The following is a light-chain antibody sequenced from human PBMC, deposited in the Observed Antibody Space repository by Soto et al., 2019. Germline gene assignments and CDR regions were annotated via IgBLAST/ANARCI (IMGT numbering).Light chain of an antibody. Sequence: DIQMTQSPSSLSASVGDRVTITCRASQNIARYLNWYQHKPGNAPELLIYAASNLQDGVPSRFSGSGSGTEFTLTISSLQQEDFALYYCQQTYTTPASTFGQGTSVDVK. J-gene: IGKJ1*01. V-gene: IGKV1-39*01. CDR1: QNIARY. CDR3: QQTYTTPAST. CDR2: AAS.